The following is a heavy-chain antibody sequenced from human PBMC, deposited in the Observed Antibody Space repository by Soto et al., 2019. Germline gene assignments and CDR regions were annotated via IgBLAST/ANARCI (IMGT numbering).Heavy chain of an antibody. J-gene: IGHJ6*02. V-gene: IGHV3-30*04. CDR2: ISSDGSTK. CDR3: ARDSNMEASPFIYYIMDV. CDR1: GFPFSSYA. Sequence: QVQLGESGGGVVQPGRSLRLSCTASGFPFSSYAIHWVRQAPGKGLEWVAIISSDGSTKYYIDSVKGRFTISRDNSKNTLYMQMNSLRGEDTAVYYCARDSNMEASPFIYYIMDVWGLGTTVTVSS. D-gene: IGHD3-10*01.